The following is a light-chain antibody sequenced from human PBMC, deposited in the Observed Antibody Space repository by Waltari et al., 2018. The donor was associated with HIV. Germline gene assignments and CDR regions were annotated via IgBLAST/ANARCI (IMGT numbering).Light chain of an antibody. V-gene: IGLV1-47*01. CDR3: AAWDASLSEWV. CDR2: RND. J-gene: IGLJ3*02. Sequence: HSVLTQPPSASVPPGQRVTISCSGSSSTIGSNYVSFYQQFPGTATKLLIYRNDQRPSGVPARFSGSKSGTSASLAISGLRSEDEADYYCAAWDASLSEWVFGGGTKVTVL. CDR1: SSTIGSNY.